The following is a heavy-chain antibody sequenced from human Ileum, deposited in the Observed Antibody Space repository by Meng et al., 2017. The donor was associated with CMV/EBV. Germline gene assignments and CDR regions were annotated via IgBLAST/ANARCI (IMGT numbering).Heavy chain of an antibody. Sequence: QGQLQGAGPGLVTLSESLSLPGCVSVDSISSGNYYWGWIRQPPGKDLEWIGSIYYSGSTYDNPSLKSPVTMSVDPSKNQFSLRLSSVTAADTAIYYCVGDWGPYKSRGYFDPWGQGTLVTVAS. V-gene: IGHV4-39*07. J-gene: IGHJ5*02. CDR2: IYYSGST. CDR1: VDSISSGNYY. D-gene: IGHD5-12*01. CDR3: VGDWGPYKSRGYFDP.